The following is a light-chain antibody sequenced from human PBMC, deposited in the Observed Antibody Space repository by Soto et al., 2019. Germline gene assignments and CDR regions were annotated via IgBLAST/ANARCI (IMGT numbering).Light chain of an antibody. CDR1: QSLLHSNGYNY. Sequence: EIVMTQSPLSLSVTPGEPASISCRASQSLLHSNGYNYWDWYVQKPGQSPQLLINLASNRASGVPDNFSGSGTGTDFTLNIRRVEAEDVGIYYCMQALQTPWTFGQGTKV. CDR3: MQALQTPWT. CDR2: LAS. J-gene: IGKJ1*01. V-gene: IGKV2-28*01.